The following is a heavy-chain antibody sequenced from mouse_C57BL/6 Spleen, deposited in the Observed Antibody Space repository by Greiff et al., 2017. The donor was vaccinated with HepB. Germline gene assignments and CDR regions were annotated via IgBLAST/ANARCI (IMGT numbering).Heavy chain of an antibody. CDR2: IDPSDSET. CDR3: ARGGRLLRAMDY. Sequence: QVQLQQPGAELVRPGSSVKLSCKASGYTFTSYWMHWVKQRPIQGLEWIGNIDPSDSETHYNQKFKDKATLTVDKSSSTAYMQLSSLTSEDSAVYYCARGGRLLRAMDYWGQGTSVTVSS. V-gene: IGHV1-52*01. D-gene: IGHD2-3*01. CDR1: GYTFTSYW. J-gene: IGHJ4*01.